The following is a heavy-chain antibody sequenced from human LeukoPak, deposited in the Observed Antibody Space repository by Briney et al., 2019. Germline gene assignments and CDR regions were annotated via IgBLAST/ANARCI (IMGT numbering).Heavy chain of an antibody. CDR3: ARGYGDYTGYYYGMDV. CDR2: IGTAGDT. Sequence: PGGSLRLSCAASGLTFSSYDMHWVRQATGKGLEWVSAIGTAGDTYYPGSVKGRFTISRENAKNSLYLQMNSLRAGDTAVYYCARGYGDYTGYYYGMDVWGQGTTVTVSS. J-gene: IGHJ6*02. CDR1: GLTFSSYD. D-gene: IGHD4-17*01. V-gene: IGHV3-13*01.